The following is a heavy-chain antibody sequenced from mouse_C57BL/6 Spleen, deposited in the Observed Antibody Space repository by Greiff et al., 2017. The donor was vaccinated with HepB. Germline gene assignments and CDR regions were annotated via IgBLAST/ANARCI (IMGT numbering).Heavy chain of an antibody. CDR1: GFTFSSYA. Sequence: EVKVVESGGGLVKPGGSLKLSCAASGFTFSSYAMSWVRQTPEKRLEWVATISDGGSYTYYPDNVKGRFTISRDNAKNNLYLQMSHLKSEDTAMYYCARDEGSHAMDYWGQGTSVTVSS. J-gene: IGHJ4*01. CDR2: ISDGGSYT. V-gene: IGHV5-4*01. CDR3: ARDEGSHAMDY.